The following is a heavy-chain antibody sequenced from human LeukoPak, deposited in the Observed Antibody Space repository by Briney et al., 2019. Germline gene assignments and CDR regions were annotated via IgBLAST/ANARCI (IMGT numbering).Heavy chain of an antibody. CDR2: IYYSGYT. V-gene: IGHV4-59*13. Sequence: SETLSLTCTVSGGSISSYHWIWIRQPPGKGLEGSRYIYYSGYTNYSPPLKSRVTISVDTSKNQFSLKLSSVTAADTAVYYCERKGSYTNWFDAWGQGTLVTVSS. J-gene: IGHJ5*02. D-gene: IGHD3-10*01. CDR3: ERKGSYTNWFDA. CDR1: GGSISSYH.